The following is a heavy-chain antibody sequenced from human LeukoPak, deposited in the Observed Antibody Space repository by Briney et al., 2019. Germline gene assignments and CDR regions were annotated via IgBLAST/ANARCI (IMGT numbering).Heavy chain of an antibody. D-gene: IGHD3-10*01. J-gene: IGHJ4*02. CDR3: ARSILLWFPFDY. V-gene: IGHV3-64*01. CDR1: GFTFSSYA. CDR2: ISSNGGST. Sequence: QTGGSLRLSCAASGFTFSSYAMHWVRQAPGKGLEYVSAISSNGGSTYYANSVKGRFTISRDNSKNTLYLQMGSLRAEDMAVYYCARSILLWFPFDYWGQGTLVTVSS.